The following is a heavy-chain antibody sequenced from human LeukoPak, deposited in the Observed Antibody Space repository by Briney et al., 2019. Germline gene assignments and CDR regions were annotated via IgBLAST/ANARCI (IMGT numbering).Heavy chain of an antibody. CDR3: ARSHKAMAGEGLFDY. V-gene: IGHV4-59*01. CDR2: IYYSENT. CDR1: GGSISSYY. D-gene: IGHD5-18*01. J-gene: IGHJ4*02. Sequence: SETLSLTCTVSGGSISSYYWSWIRQPPGEGLEWIGYIYYSENTNYNPSLKSRVTISVDTSKSQFSLKLFSVTAADTAVYYCARSHKAMAGEGLFDYWGRGTLVTVSS.